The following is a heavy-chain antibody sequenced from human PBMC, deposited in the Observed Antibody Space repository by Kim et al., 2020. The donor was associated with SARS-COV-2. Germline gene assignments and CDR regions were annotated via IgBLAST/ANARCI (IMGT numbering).Heavy chain of an antibody. CDR1: GYTFTSYG. V-gene: IGHV1-18*04. D-gene: IGHD3-22*01. Sequence: ASVKVSCKASGYTFTSYGISWVRQAPGQGLEWMGWISAYNGNTNYAQKLQGRVTMTTDTSTSTAYMELRSLRSDDTAVYYCARVRGDYYDSSGYYYHTFDYWGQGTLVTVSS. CDR2: ISAYNGNT. CDR3: ARVRGDYYDSSGYYYHTFDY. J-gene: IGHJ4*02.